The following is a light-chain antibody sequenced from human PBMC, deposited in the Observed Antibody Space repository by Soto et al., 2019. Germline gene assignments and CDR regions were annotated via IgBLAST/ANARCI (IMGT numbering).Light chain of an antibody. V-gene: IGLV1-44*01. CDR2: SNN. CDR1: SSNIGSNT. J-gene: IGLJ1*01. CDR3: AAWDDSLNGYV. Sequence: QSVLTQPPSASGTPGQRVTISCSGSSSNIGSNTVNWYQQLPGTAPKLLIYSNNQRPSGVPDRFSGSKSGTSASLAISGLHSEDEADYYCAAWDDSLNGYVFGTGTKVNVL.